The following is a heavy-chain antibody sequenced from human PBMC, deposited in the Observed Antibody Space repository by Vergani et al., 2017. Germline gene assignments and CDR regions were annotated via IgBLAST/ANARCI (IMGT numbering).Heavy chain of an antibody. CDR1: GGSISSYY. Sequence: QVQLQESGPGLVKPSETLSLTCTVSGGSISSYYWSWIRQPPGKGLEWIGYIYYSGSTNYNPSLKSRVTISVDTSKNQFSLKLSSVTAADTAVYYCARDRARARSWLRFGAFDIWGQGTMVTVSS. J-gene: IGHJ3*02. D-gene: IGHD5-12*01. CDR3: ARDRARARSWLRFGAFDI. V-gene: IGHV4-59*01. CDR2: IYYSGST.